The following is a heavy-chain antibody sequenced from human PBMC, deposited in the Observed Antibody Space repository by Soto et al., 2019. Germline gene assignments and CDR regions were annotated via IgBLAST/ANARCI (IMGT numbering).Heavy chain of an antibody. CDR2: INQSGTT. J-gene: IGHJ6*02. V-gene: IGHV4-34*01. Sequence: SETLSLTCAVNGGSFREYYWSWLRQPPGKGLEWIGEINQSGTTHYNPSLKRRINISIDTSKNQFSLNLTSVTAADTATYYCARDLITAIAGAIYYYFGMDVWGQGTTVTVSS. CDR3: ARDLITAIAGAIYYYFGMDV. D-gene: IGHD3-22*01. CDR1: GGSFREYY.